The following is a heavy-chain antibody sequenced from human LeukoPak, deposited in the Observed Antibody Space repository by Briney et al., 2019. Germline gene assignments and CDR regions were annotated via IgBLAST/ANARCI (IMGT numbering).Heavy chain of an antibody. Sequence: RASVKVSCKASGYTFTGYYIHWVRQAPGQGLEWMGWINPNSGVTNYAQKFQGRVTMTRDTSISTAYMELSRLRSDDMAVSYCARASTVTPNFDYWGQGTLVTVSS. V-gene: IGHV1-2*02. J-gene: IGHJ4*02. CDR3: ARASTVTPNFDY. CDR2: INPNSGVT. D-gene: IGHD4-17*01. CDR1: GYTFTGYY.